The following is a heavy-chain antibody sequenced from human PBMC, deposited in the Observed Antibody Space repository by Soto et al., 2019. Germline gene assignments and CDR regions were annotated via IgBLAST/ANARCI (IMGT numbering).Heavy chain of an antibody. CDR3: ARAHSSGRIFDS. J-gene: IGHJ4*02. Sequence: PSETLSLTCTVSGGSISSYYWSWIRQPPGKGLEWIGYIYYSGSTNYNPSLKSRVTISVDPSKNQFSLKLSSVTTADTAVYSCARAHSSGRIFDSWGQGTLVTVSS. V-gene: IGHV4-59*01. D-gene: IGHD6-6*01. CDR2: IYYSGST. CDR1: GGSISSYY.